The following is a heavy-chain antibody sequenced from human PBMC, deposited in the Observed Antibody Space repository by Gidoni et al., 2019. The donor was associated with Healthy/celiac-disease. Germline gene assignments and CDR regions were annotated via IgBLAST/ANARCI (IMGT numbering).Heavy chain of an antibody. CDR2: IYHSGST. J-gene: IGHJ3*02. Sequence: QLQLQESGSGLVKPSQTLSLTCAVSGGSISSGGYSWSWIRQPPGKGLAWIGDIYHSGSTYYNPSLKSRVTISVDRSKNQFSLKLSSVTAADTAVYYCARDAHGSYSGDAFDIWGQGTMVTVSS. V-gene: IGHV4-30-2*01. CDR1: GGSISSGGYS. D-gene: IGHD1-26*01. CDR3: ARDAHGSYSGDAFDI.